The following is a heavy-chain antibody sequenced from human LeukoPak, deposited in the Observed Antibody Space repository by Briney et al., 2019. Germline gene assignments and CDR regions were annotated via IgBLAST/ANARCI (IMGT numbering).Heavy chain of an antibody. Sequence: SVKVSCKASGGTFSSYAISWVRQAPGQGLEWMGGIIPIFGTANYAQKFQGRVTITADESTSTAYMELSSLRSEDTAVYYCARDREYSSSWPDGEAFDIWGQGTMVTVSS. D-gene: IGHD6-13*01. CDR2: IIPIFGTA. CDR3: ARDREYSSSWPDGEAFDI. V-gene: IGHV1-69*01. CDR1: GGTFSSYA. J-gene: IGHJ3*02.